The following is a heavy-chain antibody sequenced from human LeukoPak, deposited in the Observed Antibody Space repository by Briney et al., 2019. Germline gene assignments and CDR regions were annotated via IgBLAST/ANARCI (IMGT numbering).Heavy chain of an antibody. V-gene: IGHV4-34*01. CDR2: INHSGST. CDR1: GGSFSGYY. Sequence: SETLSLTCAVYGGSFSGYYWSWIRQPPGKGLEWIGEINHSGSTNYNPSLKSRVTISVDTSKNQFSLKLSSVTAADTAVYYCARSRGYFESKHRDYYFDYWGQGTLVTVSS. D-gene: IGHD3-9*01. CDR3: ARSRGYFESKHRDYYFDY. J-gene: IGHJ4*02.